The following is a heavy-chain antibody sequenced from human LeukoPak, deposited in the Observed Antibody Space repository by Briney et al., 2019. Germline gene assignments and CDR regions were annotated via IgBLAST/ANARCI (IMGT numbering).Heavy chain of an antibody. V-gene: IGHV3-7*03. J-gene: IGHJ4*02. CDR3: ARHPNYYDSSGYYKGFDR. CDR1: GFTFTSYW. D-gene: IGHD3-22*01. CDR2: IKQNGSEK. Sequence: PGGSLRLSCAASGFTFTSYWMSWVRQAPGKGLEWVASIKQNGSEKYYVDSVKGRFTISRDNAKNSLNLQMNSLRAEDTAVYYCARHPNYYDSSGYYKGFDRWGQGTLVTVSS.